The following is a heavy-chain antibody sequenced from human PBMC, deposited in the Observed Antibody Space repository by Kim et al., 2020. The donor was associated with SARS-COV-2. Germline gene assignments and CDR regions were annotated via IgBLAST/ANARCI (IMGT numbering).Heavy chain of an antibody. CDR2: IYYSGST. Sequence: SETLSLTCTVSGDSISSGTYYWGWIRQPPGKGLEWIGSIYYSGSTYYNPSLKSRVSISVDKYKKHFSLKLRSVTAADTAVYYCARQGGETYHYYYDMDV. CDR3: ARQGGETYHYYYDMDV. D-gene: IGHD2-21*01. J-gene: IGHJ6*01. V-gene: IGHV4-39*01. CDR1: GDSISSGTYY.